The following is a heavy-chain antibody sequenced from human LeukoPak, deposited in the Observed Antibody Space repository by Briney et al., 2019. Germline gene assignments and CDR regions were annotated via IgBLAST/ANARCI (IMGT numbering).Heavy chain of an antibody. CDR2: IYHGGST. D-gene: IGHD3-22*01. Sequence: SETLSLTCAVSGYSISSDNYWVWIRQPPGQGLEWTGGIYHGGSTCYNPSLKSRVTMSVDTSKNQFSLKLSSVTAADTAVYYCARAPRDSSSSNYMRRFDYWGQGTLVTVSS. V-gene: IGHV4-38-2*01. CDR1: GYSISSDNY. CDR3: ARAPRDSSSSNYMRRFDY. J-gene: IGHJ4*02.